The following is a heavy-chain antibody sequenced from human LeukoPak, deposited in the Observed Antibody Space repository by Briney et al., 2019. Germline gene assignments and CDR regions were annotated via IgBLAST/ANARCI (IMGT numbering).Heavy chain of an antibody. CDR2: VYSSGST. CDR3: ARSPSALYTSGWYYFDY. Sequence: PSETLSLTCTVSGGSISSYYWSWIRQPPGKGLEWIGYVYSSGSTNYNPSLKSRVTMSVDTSKKQFSLKLNSVTATDTAVYYCARSPSALYTSGWYYFDYWGQGTLVTVSS. V-gene: IGHV4-59*01. J-gene: IGHJ4*02. D-gene: IGHD6-19*01. CDR1: GGSISSYY.